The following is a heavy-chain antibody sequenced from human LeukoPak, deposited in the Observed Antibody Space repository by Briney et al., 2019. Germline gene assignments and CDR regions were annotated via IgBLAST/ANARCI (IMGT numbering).Heavy chain of an antibody. CDR3: ARSDLGTITAGPFKY. D-gene: IGHD5-12*01. V-gene: IGHV1-18*01. CDR2: ISGYQGST. CDR1: GYTFTNYG. Sequence: ASVKVSCRASGYTFTNYGIAWVRQAPGQGLEWTGWISGYQGSTKYAQNFQGRVTMTIDTSTSTAYMDLRSLRSDDTAIYFCARSDLGTITAGPFKYWGQGTLVAVSS. J-gene: IGHJ4*02.